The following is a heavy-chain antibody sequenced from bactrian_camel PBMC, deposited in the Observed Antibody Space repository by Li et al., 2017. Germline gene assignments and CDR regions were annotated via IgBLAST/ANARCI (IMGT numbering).Heavy chain of an antibody. CDR1: GAIPTKYTYC. Sequence: HVQLVESGGGSVQAGGSLRLSCTASGAIPTKYTYCMAWFRQAPGKEREGVAAVDNDGSITYVDSVKGRFTTARDHAKNILYLQMNNLKPEDSAIYYCAADFLFVCRHIWARGNYEYRGQGTQVTVS. CDR2: VDNDGSI. D-gene: IGHD1*01. CDR3: AADFLFVCRHIWARGNYEY. V-gene: IGHV3S53*01. J-gene: IGHJ4*01.